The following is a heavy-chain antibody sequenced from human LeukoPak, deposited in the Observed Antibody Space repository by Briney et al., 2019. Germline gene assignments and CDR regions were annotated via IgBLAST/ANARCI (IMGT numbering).Heavy chain of an antibody. J-gene: IGHJ4*02. CDR2: IKSKTHGGTI. CDR3: STSFTPGLDY. CDR1: GFTFSNAW. D-gene: IGHD3-16*02. V-gene: IGHV3-15*01. Sequence: GGSLRLSCAASGFTFSNAWMTWVRQAPGKGLECVGRIKSKTHGGTIDYAAPVEGRFTISRDDSKNTLYLQMNSLKTEDTAVYYCSTSFTPGLDYWGQGALVTVSS.